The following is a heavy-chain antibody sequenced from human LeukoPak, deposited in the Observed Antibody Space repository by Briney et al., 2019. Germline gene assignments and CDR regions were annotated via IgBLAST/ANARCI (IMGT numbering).Heavy chain of an antibody. D-gene: IGHD6-6*01. CDR3: ARGQSIAARPDDAFDI. CDR2: IYTSGST. CDR1: GGSISSGSYY. Sequence: SETLPLTCTVSGGSISSGSYYWSWIRQPAGKGLEWIGRIYTSGSTNYNPSLKSRVTISVDTSKNQFSLKLSSVTAADTAVYYCARGQSIAARPDDAFDIWGQGTMVTVSS. V-gene: IGHV4-61*02. J-gene: IGHJ3*02.